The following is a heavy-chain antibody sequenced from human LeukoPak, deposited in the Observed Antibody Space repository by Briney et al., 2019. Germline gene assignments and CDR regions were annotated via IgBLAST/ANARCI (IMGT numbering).Heavy chain of an antibody. CDR3: SKREGDVFFGPFDY. Sequence: PGGSLRLSCALSAFPFIIHATRCGPRAPGKGLECVWGISGSSASTNYADSVKGRFTISRDNTKNTLYLQMHSLRAEDTAAYYCSKREGDVFFGPFDYWGQGTLVTVSS. J-gene: IGHJ4*02. CDR1: AFPFIIHA. D-gene: IGHD3-3*01. CDR2: ISGSSAST. V-gene: IGHV3-23*01.